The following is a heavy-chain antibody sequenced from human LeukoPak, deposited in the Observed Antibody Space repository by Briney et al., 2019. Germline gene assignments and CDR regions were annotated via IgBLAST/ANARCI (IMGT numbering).Heavy chain of an antibody. Sequence: GGSLRLSCAASGFTFGSYWMTWVRQAPGKGLEWVATIKQDGSEEYFVDSVKGRFTISRDNAKNSLYLQMNSLRAEDTAVYYCARATVGDFWGQGTLVTVSS. D-gene: IGHD4-23*01. CDR1: GFTFGSYW. J-gene: IGHJ4*02. CDR3: ARATVGDF. CDR2: IKQDGSEE. V-gene: IGHV3-7*04.